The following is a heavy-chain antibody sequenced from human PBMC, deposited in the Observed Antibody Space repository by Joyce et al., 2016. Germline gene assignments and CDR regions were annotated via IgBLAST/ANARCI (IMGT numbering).Heavy chain of an antibody. D-gene: IGHD5-12*01. V-gene: IGHV1-69*06. CDR2: ISALFDTT. J-gene: IGHJ4*02. Sequence: QVHLVQSGAEVKKPGSSVKVSCKASGGTFSTFAISWVRQAPGQGLEGMGVISALFDTTNYAQKFQGRVRITADKSTRTTYMELSSLRSEDTAVYYCARGSGYHTQNYFDYWGQGTLVTVSS. CDR3: ARGSGYHTQNYFDY. CDR1: GGTFSTFA.